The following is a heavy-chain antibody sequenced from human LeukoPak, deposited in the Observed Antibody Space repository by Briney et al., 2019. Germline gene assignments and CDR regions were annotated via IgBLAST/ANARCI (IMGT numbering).Heavy chain of an antibody. Sequence: SETLSLTCTVSGGSISSYYWSWIRQPPGKGLEWIGYIYYSGSTNYNPSLKGRVTILVDTSKNQFSLELSPVTAADTAVYYCARDRHYYDSSAGGYWGQGTLVTVSS. V-gene: IGHV4-59*12. D-gene: IGHD3-22*01. CDR2: IYYSGST. CDR1: GGSISSYY. CDR3: ARDRHYYDSSAGGY. J-gene: IGHJ4*02.